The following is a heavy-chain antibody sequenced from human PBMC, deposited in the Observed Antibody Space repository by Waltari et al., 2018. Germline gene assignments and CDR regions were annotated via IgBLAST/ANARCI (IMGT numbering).Heavy chain of an antibody. Sequence: QLQLHESSPGLVKPAEPLFLTGPVSGHSISSLSHYWGWIGHPPRKWWEWIGSVNYSGSIYYITTLKSTVTISVDTTKNQFSLKLSAVTAADTDVYYCAPRYQSYYILTGYSNGFDPWGQGTLVTVSS. V-gene: IGHV4-39*01. D-gene: IGHD3-9*01. CDR1: GHSISSLSHY. CDR3: APRYQSYYILTGYSNGFDP. J-gene: IGHJ5*02. CDR2: VNYSGSI.